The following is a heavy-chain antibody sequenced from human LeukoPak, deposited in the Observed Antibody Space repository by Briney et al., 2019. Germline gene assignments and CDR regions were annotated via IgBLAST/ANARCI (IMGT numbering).Heavy chain of an antibody. CDR3: AKETYYYTSATNFDY. Sequence: SETLSLTCAVSGGSISSNNWWGWVRPPPGKGLEWIGEIYHSGSPNYNPSLKSRVTISVDKSRNHFSLNLSSVTAADTAVYYCAKETYYYTSATNFDYWGQGTLVTVSS. V-gene: IGHV4-4*02. CDR1: GGSISSNNW. J-gene: IGHJ4*02. D-gene: IGHD3-10*01. CDR2: IYHSGSP.